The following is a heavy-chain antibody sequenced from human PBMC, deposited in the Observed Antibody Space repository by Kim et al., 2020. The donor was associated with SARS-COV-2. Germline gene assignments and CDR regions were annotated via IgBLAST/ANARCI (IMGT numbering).Heavy chain of an antibody. V-gene: IGHV3-30*01. CDR3: ARGAPFSSKCYFDY. J-gene: IGHJ4*02. D-gene: IGHD6-13*01. Sequence: YADSVKGRFTISRDNSKNTVYLQLNSVRADDAAVFYCARGAPFSSKCYFDYWGRGTLVTVSS.